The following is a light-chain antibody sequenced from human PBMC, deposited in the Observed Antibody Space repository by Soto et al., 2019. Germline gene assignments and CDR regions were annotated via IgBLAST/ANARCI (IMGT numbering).Light chain of an antibody. V-gene: IGKV3-15*01. CDR1: QSVSST. CDR3: QQYNALPLT. CDR2: GAS. J-gene: IGKJ4*01. Sequence: EVVMTQSPATLSVSPGERATLSCKASQSVSSTLAWYQQNPGQAPRLLIYGASTRAAGIPARFSGSGSGTEFTLSISSLQSEDFAVYYCQQYNALPLTFGGGTKVEIK.